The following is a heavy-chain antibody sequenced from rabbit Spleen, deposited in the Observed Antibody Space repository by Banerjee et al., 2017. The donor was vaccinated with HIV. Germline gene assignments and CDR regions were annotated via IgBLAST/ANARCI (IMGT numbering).Heavy chain of an antibody. CDR3: ARDLTAVIGWNFNL. Sequence: QEQLVESGGGLVKPGASLTLTCKASGFSFSSGYYMCWVRQAPGKGLEWVACAYAGSSGSTYSATWAKGRFTISKAPTTTVTLQMTSLAAADTATYFCARDLTAVIGWNFNLWGPGTLVTVS. V-gene: IGHV1S45*01. J-gene: IGHJ4*01. CDR2: AYAGSSGST. D-gene: IGHD1-1*01. CDR1: GFSFSSGYY.